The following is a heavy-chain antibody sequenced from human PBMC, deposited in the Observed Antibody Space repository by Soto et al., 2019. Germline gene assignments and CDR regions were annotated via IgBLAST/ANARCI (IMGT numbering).Heavy chain of an antibody. Sequence: GGSLRLSCTASGFTFSSYARSWGRKAPGKGLEWVSAISGRGGSTYYADSAKGRFTISRDNSKNTLYLQMNSLRAEDTAVYYCAKEFARDFWSGYQNIFDYWGQGTLVTVSS. V-gene: IGHV3-23*01. CDR1: GFTFSSYA. CDR2: ISGRGGST. CDR3: AKEFARDFWSGYQNIFDY. D-gene: IGHD3-3*01. J-gene: IGHJ4*02.